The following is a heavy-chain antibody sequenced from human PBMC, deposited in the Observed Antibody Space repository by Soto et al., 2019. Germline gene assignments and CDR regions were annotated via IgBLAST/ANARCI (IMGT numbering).Heavy chain of an antibody. V-gene: IGHV3-72*01. J-gene: IGHJ3*02. Sequence: GGSLRLSCATSGVTFSDHYMDWVRQAPGKGLEWVGRTRNKANSYTTEYAASVKGRFTISRDDSKNSLYLQMNSLKTEDTAVYYCAREGLHDAFDIWGQGTMVTVSS. CDR1: GVTFSDHY. CDR3: AREGLHDAFDI. CDR2: TRNKANSYTT.